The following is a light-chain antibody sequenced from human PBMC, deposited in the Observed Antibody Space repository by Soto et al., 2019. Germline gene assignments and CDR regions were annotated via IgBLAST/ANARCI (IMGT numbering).Light chain of an antibody. CDR1: SSDIGAYNY. CDR3: TSFSSTTPIV. Sequence: QSALTQPASVSGSPGQSIIISCTGTSSDIGAYNYVAWYQHHPGKAPKLMIYDVNSRPSGVSSLFSGSKSGNTASLTISGLPPEDEADYYCTSFSSTTPIVFGGGTKLTVL. V-gene: IGLV2-14*03. CDR2: DVN. J-gene: IGLJ3*02.